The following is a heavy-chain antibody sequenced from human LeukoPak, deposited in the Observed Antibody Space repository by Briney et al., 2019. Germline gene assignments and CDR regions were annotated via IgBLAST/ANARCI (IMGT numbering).Heavy chain of an antibody. D-gene: IGHD4-23*01. CDR1: GFTFSNYA. V-gene: IGHV3-23*01. CDR3: AKSPRWSDPNWFDP. J-gene: IGHJ5*02. Sequence: GGSLKLSCAASGFTFSNYAMSWVRQAPGKGLEWVSAISGSGGSTDYADSVKGRFTISRDNSKSTLYLQMNSLRAEDTAVYYCAKSPRWSDPNWFDPWGQGTLVTVSS. CDR2: ISGSGGST.